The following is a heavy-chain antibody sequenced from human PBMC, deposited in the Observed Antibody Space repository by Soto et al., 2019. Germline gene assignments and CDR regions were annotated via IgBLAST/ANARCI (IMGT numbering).Heavy chain of an antibody. CDR1: GGSIRSGGYY. V-gene: IGHV4-31*03. Sequence: QVQLQESGPGLVKPSQTLSLTCTVSGGSIRSGGYYWTRIRQYPGKGLEWIGYIFYSGTTYYNPSLKSRVTISLGTSTNQFSLKLSSVTAANTAVYYCARQPTYDFWSPYYFDYWGQGSLVTVSS. J-gene: IGHJ4*02. CDR3: ARQPTYDFWSPYYFDY. CDR2: IFYSGTT. D-gene: IGHD3-3*01.